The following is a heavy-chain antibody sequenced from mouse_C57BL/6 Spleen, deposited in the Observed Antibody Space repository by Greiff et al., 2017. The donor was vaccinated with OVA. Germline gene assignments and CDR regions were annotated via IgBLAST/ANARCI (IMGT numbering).Heavy chain of an antibody. CDR2: ISYDGSN. Sequence: DVKLQESGPGLVKPSQSLSLTCSVTGYSITSGYYWNWIRQFPGNKLEWMGYISYDGSNNYNPSLKNRISITRDTSKNQFFLKLNSVTTEDTATYYCASHSSGYVPFAYWGQGTLVTVSA. CDR3: ASHSSGYVPFAY. D-gene: IGHD3-2*02. V-gene: IGHV3-6*01. CDR1: GYSITSGYY. J-gene: IGHJ3*01.